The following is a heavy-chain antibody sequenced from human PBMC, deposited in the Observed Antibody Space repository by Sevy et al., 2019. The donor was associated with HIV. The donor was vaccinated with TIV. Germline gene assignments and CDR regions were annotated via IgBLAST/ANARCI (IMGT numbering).Heavy chain of an antibody. V-gene: IGHV3-53*01. Sequence: GALRLSCAASGFTVSSNYMSWVRQAPGKGLEWVSVIYSGGSTYYADSVKGRFTISRDNSKNTLYLQMNSLRAEDTAVYYCARGSHGYDYVWGSYYFDYWGQGTLVTVSS. D-gene: IGHD3-16*01. CDR1: GFTVSSNY. J-gene: IGHJ4*02. CDR3: ARGSHGYDYVWGSYYFDY. CDR2: IYSGGST.